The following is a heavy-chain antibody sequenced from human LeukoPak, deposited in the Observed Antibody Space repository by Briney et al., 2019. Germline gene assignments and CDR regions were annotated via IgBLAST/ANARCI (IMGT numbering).Heavy chain of an antibody. CDR2: NHSGGRT. D-gene: IGHD3-3*01. CDR3: ARPGSASGYWVH. CDR1: GFTFSSYA. J-gene: IGHJ4*02. Sequence: GGSLRLSCAASGFTFSSYAMSWVRQPPGKGLEWVSVNHSGGRTKYADSVRDRFTISRDTAKNTVYLQMNSLRVDDTAAYYCARPGSASGYWVHWGQGTLVTVSS. V-gene: IGHV3-66*01.